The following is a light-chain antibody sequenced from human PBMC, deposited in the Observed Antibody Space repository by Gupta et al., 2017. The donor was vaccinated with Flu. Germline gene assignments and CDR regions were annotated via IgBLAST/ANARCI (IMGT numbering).Light chain of an antibody. CDR2: WAS. V-gene: IGKV4-1*01. CDR3: QQYYTTPRT. J-gene: IGKJ1*01. CDR1: QSVLYSSNNKNN. Sequence: NCKSSQSVLYSSNNKNNLAWYQQKPGQPPKLLIYWASTRESGVPDRFSGSGSGTDFTLTISSLQAEDVAVYYCQQYYTTPRTFGQGTKVEIK.